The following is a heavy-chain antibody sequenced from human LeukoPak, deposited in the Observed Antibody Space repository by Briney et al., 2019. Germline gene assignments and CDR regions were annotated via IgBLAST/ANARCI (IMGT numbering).Heavy chain of an antibody. D-gene: IGHD5-24*01. J-gene: IGHJ4*02. CDR2: ISSSGSTI. V-gene: IGHV3-11*01. CDR3: AREGMRWSNAIDY. CDR1: GFTFSDYY. Sequence: GGSLRLSCAASGFTFSDYYMSWIRQAPGRGLEWVSYISSSGSTIYYADSVKGRFTISRDNAKNSLYLQMNGLRAEDTAVYYCAREGMRWSNAIDYWGQGTLVTVSS.